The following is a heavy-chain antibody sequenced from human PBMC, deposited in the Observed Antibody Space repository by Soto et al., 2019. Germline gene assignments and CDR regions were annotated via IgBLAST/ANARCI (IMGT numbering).Heavy chain of an antibody. CDR2: IYYSGST. D-gene: IGHD1-1*01. J-gene: IGHJ3*02. CDR1: GYSISNGGYY. CDR3: ARTTDAFDI. V-gene: IGHV4-31*03. Sequence: QVQLQESGPGLVKPSQTLSLTCTVSGYSISNGGYYWSWIRQRPGEGLEWLGYIYYSGSTYYNPSLKSRPSISVDTSKNQFSVKVNSVTAADTAVYYCARTTDAFDIWGQGTMVTVSS.